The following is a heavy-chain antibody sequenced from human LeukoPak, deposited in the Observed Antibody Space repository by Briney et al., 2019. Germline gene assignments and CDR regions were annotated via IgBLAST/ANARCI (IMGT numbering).Heavy chain of an antibody. D-gene: IGHD3-22*01. CDR2: ISAYNGNT. J-gene: IGHJ4*02. CDR3: ARDSRYWGSGYSYYFDY. V-gene: IGHV1-18*01. CDR1: GYTFTSYG. Sequence: ASVKVSCKASGYTFTSYGISWGRQAPGQGLEWMGWISAYNGNTNYAQKLQGRVTMTTDTSTSTAYMEMRSLRSDDTAVYYCARDSRYWGSGYSYYFDYWGQGTLVTVSS.